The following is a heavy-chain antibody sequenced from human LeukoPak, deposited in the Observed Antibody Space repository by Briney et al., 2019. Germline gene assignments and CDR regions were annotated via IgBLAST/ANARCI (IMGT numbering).Heavy chain of an antibody. J-gene: IGHJ3*02. CDR2: ISSSSSYI. CDR1: GFTFSSYS. D-gene: IGHD3-22*01. Sequence: GGSLRLSCAASGFTFSSYSMNWVRQAPGKGLEWVSSISSSSSYIYYADSVKGRFTISRDNAKNSLYLQMNSLRAEDTALYYCARPALPWDPAKYDSSGYYYHDAFDIWGQGTMVTVSS. V-gene: IGHV3-21*04. CDR3: ARPALPWDPAKYDSSGYYYHDAFDI.